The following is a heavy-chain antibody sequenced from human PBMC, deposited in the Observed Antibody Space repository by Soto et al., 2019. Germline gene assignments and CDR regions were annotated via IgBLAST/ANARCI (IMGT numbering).Heavy chain of an antibody. D-gene: IGHD3-10*01. V-gene: IGHV3-33*01. Sequence: QVQLVESGGGVVQPGRSLRLSCAASGFTFSSYGMHWVRQAPGKGLEWVAVIWYDGSNKYYADSVKGRFTISRDNSKNTLYLQMNSLRAEDTAVYYCERDLMVRGVIKYYFDYWGQGTLVTVSS. CDR1: GFTFSSYG. CDR3: ERDLMVRGVIKYYFDY. CDR2: IWYDGSNK. J-gene: IGHJ4*02.